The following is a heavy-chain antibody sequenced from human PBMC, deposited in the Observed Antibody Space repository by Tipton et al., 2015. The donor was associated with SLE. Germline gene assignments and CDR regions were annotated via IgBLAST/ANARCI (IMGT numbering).Heavy chain of an antibody. D-gene: IGHD3-10*01. CDR1: GYSISSGYY. CDR2: IYHSGTT. V-gene: IGHV4-38-2*02. Sequence: TLSLTCAVSGYSISSGYYWGWIRQPPGRGLEWIGSIYHSGTTYYNLSLKSRVTISVDTSKNQFSLKLSSVTAADTAVYYCAREGITMVYAFDIWGQGTMVTVSS. CDR3: AREGITMVYAFDI. J-gene: IGHJ3*02.